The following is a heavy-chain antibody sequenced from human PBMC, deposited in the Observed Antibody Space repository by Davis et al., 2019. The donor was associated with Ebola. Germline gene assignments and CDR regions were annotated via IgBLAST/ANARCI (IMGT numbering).Heavy chain of an antibody. CDR2: ISYDGSNK. V-gene: IGHV3-30*03. D-gene: IGHD6-6*01. CDR3: ARDSSSRLYYYGMDV. CDR1: GFTFSSYS. Sequence: GESLKISCAASGFTFSSYSMNWVRQAPGKGLEWVAVISYDGSNKYYADSVKGRFTISRDNSKNTLYLQMNSLRAEDTAVYYCARDSSSRLYYYGMDVWGQGTTVTVSS. J-gene: IGHJ6*02.